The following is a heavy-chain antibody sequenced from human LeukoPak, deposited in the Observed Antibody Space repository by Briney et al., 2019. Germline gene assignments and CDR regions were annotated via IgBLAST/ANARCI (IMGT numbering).Heavy chain of an antibody. J-gene: IGHJ4*02. Sequence: ASVKVPCKVSGYTFTDHYLHWVQQAPGKGLEWVGLVDPEDGKTTYAEKFQGRVTITADTSTATAYMELSSLRSEDTAVYYCATGIIATTRVDYWGQGTLVTVSS. CDR1: GYTFTDHY. CDR2: VDPEDGKT. CDR3: ATGIIATTRVDY. V-gene: IGHV1-69-2*01. D-gene: IGHD5-12*01.